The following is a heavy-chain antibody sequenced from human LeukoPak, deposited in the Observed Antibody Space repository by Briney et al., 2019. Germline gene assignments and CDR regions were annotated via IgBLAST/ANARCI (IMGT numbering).Heavy chain of an antibody. CDR1: GYTFTSYG. Sequence: ASVKVSCKASGYTFTSYGISWVRQAPGQGLEWMGWISAYNGNTNYAQKLQGRVTMTTDTSTSTAYMELRSLRSDDTAVYYCARVGYSGYANRGNWFDPWGQGTLVTVSS. J-gene: IGHJ5*02. CDR2: ISAYNGNT. D-gene: IGHD5-12*01. V-gene: IGHV1-18*01. CDR3: ARVGYSGYANRGNWFDP.